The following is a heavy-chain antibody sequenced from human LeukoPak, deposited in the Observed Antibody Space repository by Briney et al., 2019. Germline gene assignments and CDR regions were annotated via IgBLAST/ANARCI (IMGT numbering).Heavy chain of an antibody. CDR1: GGSFSGYY. CDR3: ARPSGSYYYYYGMDV. D-gene: IGHD1-26*01. CDR2: INHSGST. V-gene: IGHV4-34*01. J-gene: IGHJ6*02. Sequence: NSSETLSLTCAVYGGSFSGYYWSWIRQPPGKGLEWIGEINHSGSTNYNPSLKSRVTISVDTSENQFSLKLSSVTAADTAVYYCARPSGSYYYYYGMDVWGQGTTVTVSS.